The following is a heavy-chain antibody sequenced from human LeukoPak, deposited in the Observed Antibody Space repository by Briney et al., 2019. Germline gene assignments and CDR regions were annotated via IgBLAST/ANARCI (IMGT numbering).Heavy chain of an antibody. J-gene: IGHJ5*02. D-gene: IGHD6-6*01. CDR3: ARSRPYSSSSCAWFDP. CDR2: IIPIFGIA. Sequence: SVKVSCKASGGTFSSYTISWVRQAPGQGLEWMGRIIPIFGIANYAQKFQGRVTITADKSTSTAYMELSSLRSEDTAVYYCARSRPYSSSSCAWFDPWGQGTLVTVSS. CDR1: GGTFSSYT. V-gene: IGHV1-69*02.